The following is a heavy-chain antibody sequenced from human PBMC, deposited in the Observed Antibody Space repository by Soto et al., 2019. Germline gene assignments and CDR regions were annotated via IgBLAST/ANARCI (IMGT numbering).Heavy chain of an antibody. D-gene: IGHD6-13*01. V-gene: IGHV3-33*01. CDR1: GFTFSSYG. CDR2: IWYDGSNK. CDR3: ARAFNRGGKQQLVLSNY. Sequence: GGSLRLSCAASGFTFSSYGMHWVRQAPGKGLEWVAVIWYDGSNKYYADSVKGRFTISRDNSKNTLYLQMNSLRAEDTAVYYCARAFNRGGKQQLVLSNYWGQGTLVTVSS. J-gene: IGHJ4*02.